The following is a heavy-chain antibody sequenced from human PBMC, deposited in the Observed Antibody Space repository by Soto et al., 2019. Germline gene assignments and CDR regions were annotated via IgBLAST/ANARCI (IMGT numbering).Heavy chain of an antibody. J-gene: IGHJ4*02. Sequence: QVHLLQSGAEVKKPGASVKVSCQGSGYAFTTSGITWVRQAPGQGLEWMGWISAHNGNTNYAQKLQGRVTVTRDTSTSTAYMELRSVRYDDTAVYYCARGRYGDYWGQGALVTVSS. D-gene: IGHD1-1*01. V-gene: IGHV1-18*01. CDR2: ISAHNGNT. CDR3: ARGRYGDY. CDR1: GYAFTTSG.